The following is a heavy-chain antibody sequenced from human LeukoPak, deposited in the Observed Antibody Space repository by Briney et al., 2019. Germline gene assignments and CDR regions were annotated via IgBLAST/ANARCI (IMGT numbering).Heavy chain of an antibody. J-gene: IGHJ4*02. V-gene: IGHV3-23*01. CDR3: AKGQSGGASPDY. CDR2: ISGSDGST. CDR1: GFTFSSYA. D-gene: IGHD1-26*01. Sequence: GGSLRLSCAASGFTFSSYAMTWVRQAPGKGLEWVSSISGSDGSTYYADSVKGRFTISGDNSKNTLYLQMNSLRAEDTAVYYCAKGQSGGASPDYWGQGTLVTVSS.